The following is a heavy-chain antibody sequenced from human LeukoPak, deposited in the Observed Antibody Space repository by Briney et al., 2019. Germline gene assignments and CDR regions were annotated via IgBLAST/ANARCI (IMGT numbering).Heavy chain of an antibody. Sequence: GGSLRLSCAASGFIFSSYPMSWVRQAPGKGREGVAAISGTAENTYYADSVKGRFSISKDNSRNTVHLQMNSLRPEDTAVYYCANQRGGFWGQGTLVTVSS. CDR2: ISGTAENT. J-gene: IGHJ4*02. CDR1: GFIFSSYP. V-gene: IGHV3-23*01. D-gene: IGHD3-10*01. CDR3: ANQRGGF.